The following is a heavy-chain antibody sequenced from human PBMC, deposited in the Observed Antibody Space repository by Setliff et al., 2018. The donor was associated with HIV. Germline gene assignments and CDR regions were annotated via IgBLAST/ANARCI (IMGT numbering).Heavy chain of an antibody. D-gene: IGHD3-22*01. V-gene: IGHV4-38-2*01. CDR2: LFYGGST. Sequence: PSETLSLTCAVSGYSISSGYYWGWIRQPPGKGLEWIGSLFYGGSTHYTPSLKSRVSISVDTSKNQFSLRLSSVIAADTAVYYCARFDDNGYWVDLWGQGTLVTVSS. CDR1: GYSISSGYY. CDR3: ARFDDNGYWVDL. J-gene: IGHJ4*02.